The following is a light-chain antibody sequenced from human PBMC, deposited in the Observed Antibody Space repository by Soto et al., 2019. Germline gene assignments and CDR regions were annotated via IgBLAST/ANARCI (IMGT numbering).Light chain of an antibody. J-gene: IGKJ3*01. CDR1: QSVSTY. CDR2: DAS. Sequence: EIVMTQSPATLSVSPGERATLSCRASQSVSTYLAWYQHKPGQAPRLLIYDASNRATGIPARFSGSGSGTDFTLTINSLEPEDFAVYYCQQRSSWPRIFGPGTKV. CDR3: QQRSSWPRI. V-gene: IGKV3-11*01.